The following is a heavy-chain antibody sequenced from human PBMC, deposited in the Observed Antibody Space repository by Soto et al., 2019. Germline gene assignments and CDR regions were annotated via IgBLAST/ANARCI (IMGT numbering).Heavy chain of an antibody. CDR2: IYYSGST. J-gene: IGHJ5*02. CDR1: GGSISSGDYY. D-gene: IGHD2-15*01. CDR3: VRAMVVTQHWFDP. V-gene: IGHV4-30-4*01. Sequence: QVQLQESGPGLVKPSQTLSLTCTVSGGSISSGDYYWSWIRQPPGKGLEWIGYIYYSGSTYYNPSLKRRVTISVDTSKNKFSLKLSSVTAADTAVYYCVRAMVVTQHWFDPWGQGTLVTVSS.